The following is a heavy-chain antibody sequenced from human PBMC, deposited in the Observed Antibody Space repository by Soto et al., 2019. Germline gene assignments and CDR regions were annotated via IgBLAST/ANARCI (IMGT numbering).Heavy chain of an antibody. CDR3: ATPTPRNEYYDFLTGYYPFDY. V-gene: IGHV1-69*02. D-gene: IGHD3-9*01. Sequence: QVQLVQSGAEVKKPGSSVKVSCKASGGTFSSYTISWVRQAPVQGLEWMGRIIPILGIANYAQKFQGRVTITADKSTSTAYMELSSLRSEDTAVYYCATPTPRNEYYDFLTGYYPFDYWGQGTLVTVSS. J-gene: IGHJ4*02. CDR2: IIPILGIA. CDR1: GGTFSSYT.